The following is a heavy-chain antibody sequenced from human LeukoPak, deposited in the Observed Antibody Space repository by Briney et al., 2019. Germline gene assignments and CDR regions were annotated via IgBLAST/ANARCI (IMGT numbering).Heavy chain of an antibody. CDR2: INPNSGGT. CDR3: ARPPYSSGWTQYFFDY. D-gene: IGHD6-19*01. CDR1: GYTFTGYY. J-gene: IGHJ4*02. Sequence: ASVKVSCKASGYTFTGYYIHWVRQAPGQGLEWMAWINPNSGGTNYAQKFQGRVTMTRDTSISTAYMELSRLTSDDTAVYYCARPPYSSGWTQYFFDYWGQGTLVTVSS. V-gene: IGHV1-2*02.